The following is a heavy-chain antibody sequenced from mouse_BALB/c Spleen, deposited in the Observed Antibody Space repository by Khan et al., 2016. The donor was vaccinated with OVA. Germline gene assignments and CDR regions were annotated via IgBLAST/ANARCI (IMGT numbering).Heavy chain of an antibody. CDR1: GFSLTSYG. Sequence: LQLQESGPGLVAPSQSLSITCTVSGFSLTSYGVHWVRQPPGKGLEWLGVIWTGGSTNYNSALMSRLSISKDNSKCQVFLKMNSLQTDDTAMYDCARYYGNYGWYFDVWGAGTTVTVSS. D-gene: IGHD2-1*01. V-gene: IGHV2-9*02. J-gene: IGHJ1*01. CDR3: ARYYGNYGWYFDV. CDR2: IWTGGST.